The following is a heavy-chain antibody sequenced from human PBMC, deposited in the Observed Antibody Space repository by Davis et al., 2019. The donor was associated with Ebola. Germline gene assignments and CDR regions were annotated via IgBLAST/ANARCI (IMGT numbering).Heavy chain of an antibody. V-gene: IGHV3-33*01. CDR1: GFTFSSYG. J-gene: IGHJ4*02. CDR3: ARGPGIAAAVDY. CDR2: IWYDGSNK. Sequence: PGGSLRLSCAASGFTFSSYGMHWVRQAPGKGLEWVAVIWYDGSNKYYADSVKGRFTISRDNSKNTLYLQMNSLRAEDTAVYYCARGPGIAAAVDYWGQGTLVTVSS. D-gene: IGHD6-13*01.